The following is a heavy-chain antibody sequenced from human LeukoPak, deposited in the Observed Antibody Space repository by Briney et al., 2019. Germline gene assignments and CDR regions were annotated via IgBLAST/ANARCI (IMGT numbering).Heavy chain of an antibody. Sequence: PSETLSLTCTVSGGSISSYYWSWIRQPPGKGLEWIGEINHSGSTNYNPSLKSRVTISVDTSKNQFSLKLSSVTAADTAVYYCARIYCSSTSCYRIRWFDPWGQGTLVTVSS. CDR3: ARIYCSSTSCYRIRWFDP. J-gene: IGHJ5*02. CDR1: GGSISSYY. D-gene: IGHD2-2*02. V-gene: IGHV4-34*01. CDR2: INHSGST.